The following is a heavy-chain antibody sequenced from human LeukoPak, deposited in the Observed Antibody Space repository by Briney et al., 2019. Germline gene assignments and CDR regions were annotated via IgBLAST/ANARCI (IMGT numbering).Heavy chain of an antibody. J-gene: IGHJ3*02. V-gene: IGHV4-34*01. CDR2: INHSGST. CDR1: GGSFSGYY. D-gene: IGHD4-23*01. CDR3: ARPYGGTTDAFDI. Sequence: SETLSLTCAVYGGSFSGYYWSWIRQPPGKGLEWIGEINHSGSTNYNPSLKSRVTISVDTSKNQFSLKLSSVTAADTAVYYCARPYGGTTDAFDIWGQGTMVTVSS.